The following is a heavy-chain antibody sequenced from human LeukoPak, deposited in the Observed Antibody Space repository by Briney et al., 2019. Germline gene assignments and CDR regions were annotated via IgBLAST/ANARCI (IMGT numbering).Heavy chain of an antibody. CDR2: VYYSGST. CDR1: GGSISSRSYY. CDR3: ARRGYYDSSGYTRLPPAGAFGV. Sequence: SETLSLTCTVSGGSISSRSYYWGWIRQPPGKGLEWIGSVYYSGSTYYNPSLKSRVTISVDTSKNQFSLNLSSVTAADTAVYYCARRGYYDSSGYTRLPPAGAFGVWGQGTMVTVSS. J-gene: IGHJ3*01. D-gene: IGHD3-22*01. V-gene: IGHV4-39*01.